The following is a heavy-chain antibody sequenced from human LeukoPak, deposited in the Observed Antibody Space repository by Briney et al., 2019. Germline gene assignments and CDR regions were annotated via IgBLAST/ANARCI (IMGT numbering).Heavy chain of an antibody. J-gene: IGHJ4*02. CDR1: EYSFTGYY. V-gene: IGHV1-2*02. CDR3: ARADYGDYELDY. Sequence: ASVKVSCKASEYSFTGYYMHWVRQAPGQGLEWMGWINPNSGGTNYAQKFQGRVTMTRDTSISTAYMELSRLRSDDTGVYYCARADYGDYELDYWGQGTLVTVSS. D-gene: IGHD4-17*01. CDR2: INPNSGGT.